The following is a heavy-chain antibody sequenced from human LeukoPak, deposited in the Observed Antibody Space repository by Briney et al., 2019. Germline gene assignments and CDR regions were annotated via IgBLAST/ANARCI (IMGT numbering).Heavy chain of an antibody. CDR1: GGSFSGYY. CDR3: ARGDSGWYYGMDV. V-gene: IGHV4-34*01. Sequence: PSETLSLTCAVYGGSFSGYYWCWIRQPPGKGLEWIGEINHSGSTNYNPSLKSRVTISVDTSKNQFSLKLSSVTAADTAVYYCARGDSGWYYGMDVWGQGTTVTVSS. D-gene: IGHD6-19*01. CDR2: INHSGST. J-gene: IGHJ6*02.